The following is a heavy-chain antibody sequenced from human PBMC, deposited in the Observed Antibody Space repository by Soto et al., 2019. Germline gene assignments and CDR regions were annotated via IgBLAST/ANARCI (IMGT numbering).Heavy chain of an antibody. D-gene: IGHD3-22*01. Sequence: EVQLLESGGGLVQPGGSLRLSCAASGFTFGSYAMSWVRQAPGKGLEWVSAISGGGGSTYYADSVKGRFTISRDNSKNTLHLQMNSLRAEDTAVYYCAKGIYYDSSGYYYYWGQGTRVTVSS. CDR1: GFTFGSYA. J-gene: IGHJ4*02. CDR2: ISGGGGST. CDR3: AKGIYYDSSGYYYY. V-gene: IGHV3-23*01.